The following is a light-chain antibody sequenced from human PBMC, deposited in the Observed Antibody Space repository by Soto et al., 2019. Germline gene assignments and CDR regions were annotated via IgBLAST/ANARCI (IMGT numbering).Light chain of an antibody. J-gene: IGKJ1*01. V-gene: IGKV3-11*01. CDR2: DAS. CDR1: QSVSSY. CDR3: QQRSNWTWT. Sequence: EIVFTQSPATLSLSPGERATLSCRASQSVSSYLAWYQQKPGQAPRLLIYDASNRETGIPARFSGSGSGTEFTLTISSLEPEDFAVYYCQQRSNWTWTFGQGTKVDIK.